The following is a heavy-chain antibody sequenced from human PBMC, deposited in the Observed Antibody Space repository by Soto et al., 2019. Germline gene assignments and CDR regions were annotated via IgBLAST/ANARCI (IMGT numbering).Heavy chain of an antibody. J-gene: IGHJ3*01. V-gene: IGHV3-23*01. CDR1: GFTFDSYA. D-gene: IGHD3-3*01. CDR2: ISGSADGT. Sequence: EVKLLESGGGLAQPGGSLRLSCVGSGFTFDSYAISWVRQAPGERLQWIAAISGSADGTDYAHSVRGRFTISRENAKKTVALQMDSLRVEDPAVYFCAKDTLGGYGFWSGYYRDGPDFWGQGTLVTVS. CDR3: AKDTLGGYGFWSGYYRDGPDF.